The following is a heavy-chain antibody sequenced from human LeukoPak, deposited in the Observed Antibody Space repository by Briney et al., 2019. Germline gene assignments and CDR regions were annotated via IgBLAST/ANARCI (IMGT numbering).Heavy chain of an antibody. Sequence: SETLSLTCAVYGGSFSGYDWSWIRQPPGKGLEWIGEINHSGSTNYNPSLKSRVTISVDTSKNQFSLKLSSVTAADTAVYYCARGGGSYYYWGQGTLVTVSS. J-gene: IGHJ4*02. CDR2: INHSGST. D-gene: IGHD1-26*01. V-gene: IGHV4-34*01. CDR1: GGSFSGYD. CDR3: ARGGGSYYY.